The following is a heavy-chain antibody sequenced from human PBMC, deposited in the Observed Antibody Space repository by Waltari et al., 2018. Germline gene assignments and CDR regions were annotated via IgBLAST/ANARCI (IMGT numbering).Heavy chain of an antibody. J-gene: IGHJ4*02. CDR3: ARVVPRAANDY. Sequence: QVQLQESGPGLVKPSGTLSLTCTVSGYSIKTSYYWGWIRQPPGEGLEWIGTIYHTGDTYYNPSLKSRVIISVDTSKNQFSLRLSSVTAADTAVYYCARVVPRAANDYWGQGTLVTVSS. CDR2: IYHTGDT. CDR1: GYSIKTSYY. D-gene: IGHD3-10*01. V-gene: IGHV4-38-2*02.